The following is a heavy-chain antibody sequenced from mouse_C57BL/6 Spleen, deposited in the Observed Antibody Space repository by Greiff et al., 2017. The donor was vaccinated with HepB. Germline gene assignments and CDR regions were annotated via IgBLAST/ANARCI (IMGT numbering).Heavy chain of an antibody. Sequence: VQLQQSGAELVRPGASVKLSCKASGYTFTDYYINWVKQRPGQGLEWIARIYPGSGNNYYNEKFKGKATLTAEKSSSTAYMQRSSLTSEDSAVYFCAREGYDYDDYWGQGTTLTVSS. CDR1: GYTFTDYY. CDR3: AREGYDYDDY. J-gene: IGHJ2*01. V-gene: IGHV1-76*01. D-gene: IGHD2-4*01. CDR2: IYPGSGNN.